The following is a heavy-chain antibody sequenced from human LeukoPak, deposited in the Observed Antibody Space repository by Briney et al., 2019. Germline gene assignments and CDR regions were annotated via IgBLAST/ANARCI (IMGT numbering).Heavy chain of an antibody. CDR1: GGSINSSSYY. CDR2: IYYSGNT. Sequence: SETLSLTCIVSGGSINSSSYYWGWIRQPPGKGLEWIGCIYYSGNTYYNPSLKSRVTISVDTPKNQFSLKLSSVTAADTAVYYCARWVRGVTYYYYMDVWGKGTTVTVSS. CDR3: ARWVRGVTYYYYMDV. D-gene: IGHD3-10*01. J-gene: IGHJ6*03. V-gene: IGHV4-39*07.